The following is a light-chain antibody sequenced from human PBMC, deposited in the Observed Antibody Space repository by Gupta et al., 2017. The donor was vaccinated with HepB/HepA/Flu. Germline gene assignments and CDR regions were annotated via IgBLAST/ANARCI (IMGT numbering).Light chain of an antibody. J-gene: IGKJ2*04. CDR3: QQYYNWPRS. CDR1: QSVTNN. Sequence: IVMTQSPATLSVSPGERVTLSCRASQSVTNNLAWYQQKPGQAPRLLIYGASTRATGMPARFSGSGSGTEFTLTISSLQSEDFAVYFCQQYYNWPRSFGPGTKLEIK. V-gene: IGKV3-15*01. CDR2: GAS.